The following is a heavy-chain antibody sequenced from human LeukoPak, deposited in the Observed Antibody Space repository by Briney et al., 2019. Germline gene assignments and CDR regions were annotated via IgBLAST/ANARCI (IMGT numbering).Heavy chain of an antibody. J-gene: IGHJ4*02. CDR3: ASRAASVTLEY. Sequence: ASVRVSCTASGYTFSGYQVHWLRQAPGQGLEWMGRMNPSSGVTNYAQKFQGRVTMTRDTSINTAYLDLSALKSDDTAVYYCASRAASVTLEYWGQGTLVTVSS. V-gene: IGHV1-2*06. CDR1: GYTFSGYQ. CDR2: MNPSSGVT. D-gene: IGHD2/OR15-2a*01.